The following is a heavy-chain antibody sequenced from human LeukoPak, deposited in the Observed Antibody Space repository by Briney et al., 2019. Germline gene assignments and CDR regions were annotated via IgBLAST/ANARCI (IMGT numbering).Heavy chain of an antibody. J-gene: IGHJ4*02. D-gene: IGHD3-22*01. CDR1: GGSISSGDYY. CDR3: ARHNRITMIVVDPYYFDY. CDR2: IYYSGST. Sequence: PSETLSLTCTVSGGSISSGDYYWSWIRQPPGKGLEWIGYIYYSGSTYYNPSLKSRVTISVDTSKNQFSLKLSSVTAADTAVYYCARHNRITMIVVDPYYFDYWGQGTLVTVSS. V-gene: IGHV4-30-4*08.